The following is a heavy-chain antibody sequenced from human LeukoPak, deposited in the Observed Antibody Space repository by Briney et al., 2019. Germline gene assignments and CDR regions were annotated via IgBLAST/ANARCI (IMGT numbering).Heavy chain of an antibody. CDR1: GGSFSGFY. V-gene: IGHV4-34*01. CDR3: ATLYCSGGGCYSIFDY. CDR2: INHDGTT. Sequence: SETLSLTCAVYGGSFSGFYWSWIRQSPGKGLEWIGEINHDGTTNYNPSLKSRVTISVDMSKNQFSLKLTSVTAADSAVYYCATLYCSGGGCYSIFDYWGQGNLVTVSS. J-gene: IGHJ4*02. D-gene: IGHD2-15*01.